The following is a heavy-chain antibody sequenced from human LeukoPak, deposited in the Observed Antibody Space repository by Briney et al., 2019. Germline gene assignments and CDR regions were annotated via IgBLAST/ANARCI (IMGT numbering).Heavy chain of an antibody. CDR3: ARGSGYYDSSGYCFDY. CDR1: GGSFSGYY. D-gene: IGHD3-22*01. CDR2: INHSGST. V-gene: IGHV4-34*01. J-gene: IGHJ4*02. Sequence: PSETLSLTCAVYGGSFSGYYWSWIRQPPGKGLEWIGEINHSGSTNYNPSLKSRVTISVDTSKNQFSLKLSSVTVADTAVYYCARGSGYYDSSGYCFDYWGQGTLVTVSS.